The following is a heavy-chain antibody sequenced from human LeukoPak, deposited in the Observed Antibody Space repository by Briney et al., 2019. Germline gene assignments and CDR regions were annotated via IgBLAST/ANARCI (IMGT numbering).Heavy chain of an antibody. D-gene: IGHD6-19*01. V-gene: IGHV4-34*01. CDR2: INHSGYI. Sequence: SSETLSLTCAVYGGSFSDYYWSWIRQSPEKGLEWIGEINHSGYINYNPSLKSRVTMSVDTSKNQFSLKLSSVTAADPAVYYCARREYSSGWELDYWGQGTLVTVSS. J-gene: IGHJ4*02. CDR1: GGSFSDYY. CDR3: ARREYSSGWELDY.